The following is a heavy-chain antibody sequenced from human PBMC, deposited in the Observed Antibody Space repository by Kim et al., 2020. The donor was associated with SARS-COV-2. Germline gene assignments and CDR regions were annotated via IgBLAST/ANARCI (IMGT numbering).Heavy chain of an antibody. V-gene: IGHV1-2*02. CDR2: INPNSGGT. CDR1: GYTFTGYY. CDR3: ASGFAVADSFNSYSDY. D-gene: IGHD2-21*01. Sequence: ASVKVSCKASGYTFTGYYMHWVRQAPGQGLEWMGCINPNSGGTNYAQKFQGRVTMTRDTSISTAYMELSRLRSDDTAVYYCASGFAVADSFNSYSDYWGQGVLVTVSS. J-gene: IGHJ4*02.